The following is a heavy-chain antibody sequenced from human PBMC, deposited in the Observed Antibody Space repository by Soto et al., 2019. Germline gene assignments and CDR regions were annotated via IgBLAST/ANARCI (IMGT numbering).Heavy chain of an antibody. CDR2: IYYSGST. Sequence: SETLSLTCTVSGGSISSGGYYWSWIRQHPGKGLEWIGYIYYSGSTYYNPSLKSRVTISVDTSKNQFSLKLSSVTAADTAVYYCARGAAAGNFDYWGQGTLVTVSS. J-gene: IGHJ4*02. CDR3: ARGAAAGNFDY. CDR1: GGSISSGGYY. V-gene: IGHV4-31*03. D-gene: IGHD6-13*01.